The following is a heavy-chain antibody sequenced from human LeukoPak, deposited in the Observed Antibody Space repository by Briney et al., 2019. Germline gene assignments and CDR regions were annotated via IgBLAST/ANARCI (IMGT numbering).Heavy chain of an antibody. CDR1: GYSFTTYS. CDR2: ISPGDSHT. CDR3: ARWVRDFDY. Sequence: GESLKISCKGSGYSFTTYSIAWVRQMPGRGLEWMGIISPGDSHTRYSPSFQGQVTISADKSISTAFLQWSSLKASDTAMYYCARWVRDFDYWGQGTLVTVSS. D-gene: IGHD2-21*01. J-gene: IGHJ4*02. V-gene: IGHV5-51*01.